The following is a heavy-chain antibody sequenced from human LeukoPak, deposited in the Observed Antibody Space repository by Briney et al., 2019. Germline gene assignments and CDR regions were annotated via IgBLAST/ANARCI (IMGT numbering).Heavy chain of an antibody. J-gene: IGHJ6*02. CDR3: ARISAGRYGMDV. CDR2: VYCTGST. Sequence: SQTLSLTCTVSGGSVTSGGYYWRWIRQHPGKGLEWIGYVYCTGSTYYNPSLKSRVTISPDTSKNQFSLKVSSVTAADTAVYYCARISAGRYGMDVWGQGTTVTVSS. V-gene: IGHV4-31*03. D-gene: IGHD6-6*01. CDR1: GGSVTSGGYY.